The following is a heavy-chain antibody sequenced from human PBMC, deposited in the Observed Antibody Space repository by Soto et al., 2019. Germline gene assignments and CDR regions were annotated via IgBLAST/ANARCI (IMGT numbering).Heavy chain of an antibody. CDR2: KYFRSKWYN. CDR1: GDSVSSNTAS. CDR3: AKGDNLGPKTGYAFDP. J-gene: IGHJ5*02. D-gene: IGHD5-12*01. V-gene: IGHV6-1*01. Sequence: SQTLSLTCAIPGDSVSSNTASWNWIRQSQTRGLEWLGRKYFRSKWYNDYAVSVKSRVIINPDTSNNQFSLQLNSVTPEDTAVYFCAKGDNLGPKTGYAFDPWGQGIMVTVSS.